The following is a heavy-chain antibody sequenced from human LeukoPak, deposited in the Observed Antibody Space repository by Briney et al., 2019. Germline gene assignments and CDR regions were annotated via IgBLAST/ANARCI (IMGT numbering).Heavy chain of an antibody. CDR2: MNPNSGNT. D-gene: IGHD5-12*01. CDR1: GYTFTSYD. CDR3: ARRGLRRDWFDP. V-gene: IGHV1-8*01. J-gene: IGHJ5*02. Sequence: ASVKVSCKASGYTFTSYDINWVRQATGQGLEWMGWMNPNSGNTGYAQKFQGRVTMTRNTSISTAYVELSSLRSEDTAVYYCARRGLRRDWFDPWGQGTLVTVSS.